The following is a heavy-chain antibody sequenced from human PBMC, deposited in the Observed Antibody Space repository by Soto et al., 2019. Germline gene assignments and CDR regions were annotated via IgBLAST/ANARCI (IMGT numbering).Heavy chain of an antibody. CDR3: ARLSYSNFNYYYYYMDV. J-gene: IGHJ6*03. CDR1: GVPFPSHN. V-gene: IGHV3-21*01. CDR2: ISSSSSYI. Sequence: GGSLRLSCATDGVPFPSHNMNWCSQAPGKGLEWVSSISSSSSYIYYADSVKGRFTISRDNAKNSLYLQMNSLRAEDTAVYYCARLSYSNFNYYYYYMDVWGKGT. D-gene: IGHD4-4*01.